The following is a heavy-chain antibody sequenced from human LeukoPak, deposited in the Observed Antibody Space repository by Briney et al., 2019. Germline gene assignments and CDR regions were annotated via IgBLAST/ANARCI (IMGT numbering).Heavy chain of an antibody. CDR1: GFTVNSYG. Sequence: GGSLRLSCAASGFTVNSYGMHWVRQAPGKGLEWVAVISYDGSNKYYADSVKGRFTIPRDNSKNTLYLQMNSLRAEDTAAYYCAKELFGSGWYAQTPFDYWGQGTLVTVSS. CDR2: ISYDGSNK. J-gene: IGHJ4*02. CDR3: AKELFGSGWYAQTPFDY. D-gene: IGHD6-19*01. V-gene: IGHV3-30*18.